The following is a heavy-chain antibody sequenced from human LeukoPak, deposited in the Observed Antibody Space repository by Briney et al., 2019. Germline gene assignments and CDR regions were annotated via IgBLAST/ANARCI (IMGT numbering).Heavy chain of an antibody. V-gene: IGHV3-73*01. CDR1: GFTFSGSA. J-gene: IGHJ4*02. D-gene: IGHD3-22*01. CDR2: IRSKANSYAT. CDR3: TRPEGGDSSGYYTPPPGY. Sequence: GGSLRLSCAASGFTFSGSAMHWVRQASGKGLEWVGRIRSKANSYATAYAASVKGRFTISRDDSKNTAYLQMNSLKTEDTAVYYCTRPEGGDSSGYYTPPPGYWGQGTLVTVSS.